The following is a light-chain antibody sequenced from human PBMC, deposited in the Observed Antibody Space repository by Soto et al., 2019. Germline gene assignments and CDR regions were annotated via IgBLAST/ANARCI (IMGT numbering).Light chain of an antibody. Sequence: QSVLTQPASVSGSPGQSITISCTGTTSDVGGHNSVSWFQQHPGKAPKLIIYQVSSRPSDISNRFSGSKSGNTASLTISGLQAEDEADYYCNSAASYITPYVFGTGTKGTVV. CDR2: QVS. CDR3: NSAASYITPYV. V-gene: IGLV2-14*01. CDR1: TSDVGGHNS. J-gene: IGLJ1*01.